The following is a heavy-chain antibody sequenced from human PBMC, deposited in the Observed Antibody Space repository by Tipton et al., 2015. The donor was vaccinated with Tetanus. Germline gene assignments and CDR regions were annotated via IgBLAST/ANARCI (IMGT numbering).Heavy chain of an antibody. CDR1: GGSSSSFY. CDR2: MFYGGSP. J-gene: IGHJ4*02. Sequence: TLSLTCAVSGGSSSSFYWSWIRQRPGKGLEWIGYMFYGGSPKYNPSLKSRVTILVDKSKNQLSLKLRSVTAADTAVYFCARDPYYNGGGYFDYWGQGTLVTVSS. CDR3: ARDPYYNGGGYFDY. V-gene: IGHV4-59*01. D-gene: IGHD3-10*01.